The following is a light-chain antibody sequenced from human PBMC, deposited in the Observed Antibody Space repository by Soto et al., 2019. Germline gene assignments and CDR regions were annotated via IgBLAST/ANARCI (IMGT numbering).Light chain of an antibody. CDR3: SSYTGSSTWV. Sequence: QSALTQPASVSGSPGQSITISCAGTSSDVGGYNYVSWYQQHPGKAPKLIIYDVSNRPSGVSNRFSGSKSGNTASLTISGLQAEDEADYYCSSYTGSSTWVFGAGTQLTVL. CDR2: DVS. CDR1: SSDVGGYNY. J-gene: IGLJ3*02. V-gene: IGLV2-14*01.